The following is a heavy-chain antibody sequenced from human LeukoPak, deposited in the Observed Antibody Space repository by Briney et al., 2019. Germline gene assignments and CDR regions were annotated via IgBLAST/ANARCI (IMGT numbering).Heavy chain of an antibody. CDR2: ISSSGST. Sequence: SETLSLTCTVSGDSISSGDYYWSWIRQPAGKGLEWIGRISSSGSTNYNPSLKSRVTISVDTSKNQFSLKLSSVTAADTAVYYCARVTDFWSGYKSGYFDYWGQGTLVTVSS. CDR1: GDSISSGDYY. CDR3: ARVTDFWSGYKSGYFDY. J-gene: IGHJ4*02. V-gene: IGHV4-61*02. D-gene: IGHD3-3*01.